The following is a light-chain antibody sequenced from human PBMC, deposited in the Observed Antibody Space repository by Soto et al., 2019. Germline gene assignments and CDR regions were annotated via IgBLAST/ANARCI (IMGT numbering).Light chain of an antibody. CDR2: GAS. J-gene: IGKJ2*01. Sequence: EIVLTQSPGTLSLSPGERATLSCRASQSVSSSSYLAWYQQQPGQAPRLLIYGASSRATGIPDRFSGSGSATDFTLTISRLEAEDFAVYYCRQYGSSPSYTFGQGTKLEIK. CDR3: RQYGSSPSYT. V-gene: IGKV3-20*01. CDR1: QSVSSSSY.